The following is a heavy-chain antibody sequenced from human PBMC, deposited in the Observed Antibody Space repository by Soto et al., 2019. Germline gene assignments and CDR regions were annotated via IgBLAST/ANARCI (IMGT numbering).Heavy chain of an antibody. CDR2: ISSSSSYI. D-gene: IGHD2-2*01. V-gene: IGHV3-21*01. CDR1: GFTFSSYS. Sequence: GGSLRLSCAASGFTFSSYSMNWVRQAPGKGLEWVSSISSSSSYIYYADSVKGRFTISRDNAKNSLYLQMNSLRAEDPAVYYCARDPIGYCSSTSCSNWFDPWGQGTLVTVSS. CDR3: ARDPIGYCSSTSCSNWFDP. J-gene: IGHJ5*02.